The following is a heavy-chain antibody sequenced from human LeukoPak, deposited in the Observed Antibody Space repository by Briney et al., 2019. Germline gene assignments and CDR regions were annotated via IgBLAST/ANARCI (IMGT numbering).Heavy chain of an antibody. Sequence: GGSLRLSCAASGFTFSSYGMHWVRQAPGKGLEWVAFIRYDGSNKYYADSVKGRFTISRDNSKNTLHLQMNSLRPEDTAVYYCARSRGWYGGIDYWGQGTLVTVSS. CDR3: ARSRGWYGGIDY. D-gene: IGHD6-19*01. CDR1: GFTFSSYG. V-gene: IGHV3-30*02. CDR2: IRYDGSNK. J-gene: IGHJ4*02.